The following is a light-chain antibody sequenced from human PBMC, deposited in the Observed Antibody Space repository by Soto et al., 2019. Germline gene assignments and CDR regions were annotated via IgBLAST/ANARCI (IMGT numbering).Light chain of an antibody. Sequence: IQMTQSPSSLSASVGDIATITCRASQRITTYLNWYQQKPGKAPKLLISASGTLQRGVPSRFSGSGSGTDFKLTITALRPEDFATYFCQEGYSIPYTFGQGNKLEIK. CDR1: QRITTY. CDR2: ASG. CDR3: QEGYSIPYT. V-gene: IGKV1-39*01. J-gene: IGKJ2*01.